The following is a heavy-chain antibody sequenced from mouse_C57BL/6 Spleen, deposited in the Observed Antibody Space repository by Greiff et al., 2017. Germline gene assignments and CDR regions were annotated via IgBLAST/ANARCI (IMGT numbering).Heavy chain of an antibody. D-gene: IGHD1-1*01. Sequence: QVHVKQSGPGLVQPSQSLSITCTVSGFSLTSYGVHWVRQSPGKGLEWLGVIWSGGSTDYNAAFISRLSISKDNSKSQVFFKMNSLQADDTAIYYCARTPLITTVVATYYYAMDYWGQGTSVTVSS. V-gene: IGHV2-2*01. CDR1: GFSLTSYG. J-gene: IGHJ4*01. CDR3: ARTPLITTVVATYYYAMDY. CDR2: IWSGGST.